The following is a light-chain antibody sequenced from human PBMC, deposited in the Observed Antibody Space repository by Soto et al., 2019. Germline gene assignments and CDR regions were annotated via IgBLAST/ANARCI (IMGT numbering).Light chain of an antibody. Sequence: DIVITQSPDSLAVXXXXXXSXXXNSIQSXLYSSNNKNYLAWYQQKPGQPPKLLIYWASTRESGVPDRFSGSGSGTDFTLTISSLQAEDVAVYYCQQYYSTPPTFGQGTKVDIK. CDR2: WAS. V-gene: IGKV4-1*01. CDR3: QQYYSTPPT. CDR1: QSXLYSSNNKNY. J-gene: IGKJ1*01.